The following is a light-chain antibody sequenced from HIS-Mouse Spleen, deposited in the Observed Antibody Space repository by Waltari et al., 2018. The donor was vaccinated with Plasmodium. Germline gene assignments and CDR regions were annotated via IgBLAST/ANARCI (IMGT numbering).Light chain of an antibody. V-gene: IGLV3-10*01. CDR1: ALPNKS. J-gene: IGLJ3*02. Sequence: SYELTQPPSVSVSPGQTARLTCSGAALPNKSAYWSQQKSGQALVLVIYEDSKRPSGNPEIFSGSSSGTMATLTISGAQVEDEADYYCYSTDSSGNHRVFGGGTKLTVL. CDR2: EDS. CDR3: YSTDSSGNHRV.